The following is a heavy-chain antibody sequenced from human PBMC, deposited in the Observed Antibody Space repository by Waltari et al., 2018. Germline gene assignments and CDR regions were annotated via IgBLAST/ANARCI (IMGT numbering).Heavy chain of an antibody. CDR3: AKDWGEEGAWIFDY. V-gene: IGHV3-30*18. CDR1: GFTFSSYG. CDR2: ISYDGSNK. Sequence: QVQLVESGGGVVQPGRSLRLSCAASGFTFSSYGMHWVRQPPGKGLEWVAVISYDGSNKYYADSVKGRFTISRDNSKNTLYLQMNSLRAEDTAVYYCAKDWGEEGAWIFDYWGQGTLVTVSS. J-gene: IGHJ4*02. D-gene: IGHD1-26*01.